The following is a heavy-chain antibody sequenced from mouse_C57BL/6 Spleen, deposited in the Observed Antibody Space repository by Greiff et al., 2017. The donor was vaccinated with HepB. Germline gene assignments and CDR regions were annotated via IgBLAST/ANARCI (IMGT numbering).Heavy chain of an antibody. D-gene: IGHD3-2*02. CDR1: GYTFTSYW. CDR3: ARAEHSSGYFDY. CDR2: INPSNGGT. J-gene: IGHJ2*01. Sequence: QVQLQQSGTELVKPGASVKLSCKASGYTFTSYWMHWVKQRPGQGLEWIGNINPSNGGTNYNEKFKSKATLTVDKSSSTAYMQLSSLTSEDSAVYYCARAEHSSGYFDYWGQVTTLTVSS. V-gene: IGHV1-53*01.